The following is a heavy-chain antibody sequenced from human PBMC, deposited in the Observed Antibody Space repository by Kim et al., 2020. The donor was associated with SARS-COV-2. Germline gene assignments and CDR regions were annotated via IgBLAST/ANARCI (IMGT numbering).Heavy chain of an antibody. CDR3: ASQAYSSSWFDP. CDR2: IYYSGST. J-gene: IGHJ5*02. Sequence: SETLSLTCTVSGGSISSSSYYWGWIRQPPGKGLEWIGSIYYSGSTYYNPSLKCRVTISVDTSKNQFSLKLSTVTAADTAVYYCASQAYSSSWFDPWGQGTLVTVSS. D-gene: IGHD6-13*01. V-gene: IGHV4-39*01. CDR1: GGSISSSSYY.